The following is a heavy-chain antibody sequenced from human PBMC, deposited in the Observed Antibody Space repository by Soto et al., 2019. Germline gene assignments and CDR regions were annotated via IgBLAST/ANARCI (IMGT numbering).Heavy chain of an antibody. CDR3: ARAYSSGWYGGWFDP. J-gene: IGHJ5*02. D-gene: IGHD6-19*01. CDR1: GGSISSGSYY. CDR2: INHSGST. Sequence: PSETLSLTCTVSGGSISSGSYYWGWIRQPPGKGLEWIGEINHSGSTNYNPSLKSRVTISVDTSKNQFSLKLSSVTAADTAVYYCARAYSSGWYGGWFDPWGQGTLVTVSS. V-gene: IGHV4-39*07.